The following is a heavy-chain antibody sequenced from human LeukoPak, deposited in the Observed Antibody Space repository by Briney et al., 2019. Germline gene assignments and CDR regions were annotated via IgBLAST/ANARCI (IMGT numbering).Heavy chain of an antibody. J-gene: IGHJ4*02. CDR2: IGPSSRNI. CDR1: GFTFSTYG. CDR3: ARDHNWSFDY. D-gene: IGHD1-20*01. Sequence: GGSLRLSYVASGFTFSTYGMSWVRQAPGRGLEWVSYIGPSSRNIYYADSVKGRFTISRDNAKNSLYLQMNSLRAEDTAVYFCARDHNWSFDYWGQGILVTVSS. V-gene: IGHV3-48*01.